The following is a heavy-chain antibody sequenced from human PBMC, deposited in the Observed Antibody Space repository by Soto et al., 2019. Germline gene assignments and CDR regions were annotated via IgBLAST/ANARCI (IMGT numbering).Heavy chain of an antibody. J-gene: IGHJ4*02. CDR2: IYYSGST. Sequence: LSXTCTVPSGSVGSCSYCWSWIRQPPGKGLEWIGYIYYSGSTNYNPSLKSRVTISVDTSKNQFSLKLSSVTAADTAVYYCARGVGATLGYWGQGSLVTVSS. CDR1: SGSVGSCSYC. D-gene: IGHD1-26*01. V-gene: IGHV4-61*01. CDR3: ARGVGATLGY.